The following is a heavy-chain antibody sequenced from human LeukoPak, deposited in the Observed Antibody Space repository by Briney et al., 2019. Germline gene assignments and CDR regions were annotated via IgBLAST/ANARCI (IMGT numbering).Heavy chain of an antibody. Sequence: SETLSLTCTVSGGSISSYYWSWIRQPPGKGLEWIGYIYYSGSTNYNPSLKSRVTISVDTSKNQFSLKLSSVTAADTAVYYCARLAAAGTVDYXXQGTLVTVSS. J-gene: IGHJ4*02. CDR2: IYYSGST. CDR3: ARLAAAGTVDY. CDR1: GGSISSYY. D-gene: IGHD6-19*01. V-gene: IGHV4-59*08.